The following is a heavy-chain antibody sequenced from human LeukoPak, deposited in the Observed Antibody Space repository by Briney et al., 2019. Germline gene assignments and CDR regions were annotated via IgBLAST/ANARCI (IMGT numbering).Heavy chain of an antibody. CDR2: ISSSSSYT. V-gene: IGHV3-21*01. CDR3: ARDPLDCSSTSCYRQAFDI. J-gene: IGHJ3*02. CDR1: GFTFSSYS. Sequence: PGGSLRLSCTASGFTFSSYSMNWVRQAPGKGLEWVSSISSSSSYTYYADSVKGRFTISRDNAKNSLYLQMNSLRAEDTAVYYCARDPLDCSSTSCYRQAFDIWGQGTMVTVSS. D-gene: IGHD2-2*02.